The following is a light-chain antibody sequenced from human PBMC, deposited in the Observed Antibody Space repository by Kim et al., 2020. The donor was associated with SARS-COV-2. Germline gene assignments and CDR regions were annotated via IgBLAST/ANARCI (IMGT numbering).Light chain of an antibody. V-gene: IGKV3-15*01. CDR1: QSVSSD. Sequence: VSPGERATRSCRASQSVSSDLAWYQQKPGQAPRLLIYGASTRATGTPDRFSGSGSGTEFTLTISSLQSEDFAVYFCQQYINWPPYTFGQGTKLEI. J-gene: IGKJ2*01. CDR2: GAS. CDR3: QQYINWPPYT.